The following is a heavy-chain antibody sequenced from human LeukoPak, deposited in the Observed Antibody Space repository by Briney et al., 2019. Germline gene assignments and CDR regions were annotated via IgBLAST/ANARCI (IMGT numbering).Heavy chain of an antibody. Sequence: GGSLRLSCETSGFIFSNCWMTWVRQAPGKGLEWVANIKTDGSEKYYADSVKGRFTISRDNAKNSLYLQMNSLRAEDTAVYYCATYSTRNAREFQSWGQGTLVTVSS. CDR3: ATYSTRNAREFQS. D-gene: IGHD4-11*01. V-gene: IGHV3-7*01. CDR2: IKTDGSEK. CDR1: GFIFSNCW. J-gene: IGHJ1*01.